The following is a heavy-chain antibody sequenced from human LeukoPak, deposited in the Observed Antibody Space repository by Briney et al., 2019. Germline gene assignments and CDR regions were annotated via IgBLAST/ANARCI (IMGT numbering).Heavy chain of an antibody. CDR2: INPNSGNT. V-gene: IGHV1-8*02. D-gene: IGHD2-2*01. CDR1: GNTFTGYY. CDR3: ARGGYCSSTSCYGNWFDP. J-gene: IGHJ5*02. Sequence: ASVKVSCKASGNTFTGYYMHWVRQAPGQGLEWMGWINPNSGNTGYAQKFQGRVTMTRNTSISTAYMELSSLRSEDTAVYYCARGGYCSSTSCYGNWFDPWGQGTLVTVSS.